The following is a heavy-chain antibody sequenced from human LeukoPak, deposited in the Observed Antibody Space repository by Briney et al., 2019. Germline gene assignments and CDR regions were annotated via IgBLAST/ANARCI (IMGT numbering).Heavy chain of an antibody. CDR3: VRVQSGSYARYGMDV. D-gene: IGHD1-26*01. CDR2: MNPNGGST. V-gene: IGHV1-8*01. CDR1: GCTFTSYD. Sequence: ASVKVSCKSSGCTFTSYDINWVRQATGQGLEWMGWMNPNGGSTGYARKFQGRVTMTRNTSIRTAYMELSSLTSEDTAVYYCVRVQSGSYARYGMDVWGQGTTVTVSS. J-gene: IGHJ6*02.